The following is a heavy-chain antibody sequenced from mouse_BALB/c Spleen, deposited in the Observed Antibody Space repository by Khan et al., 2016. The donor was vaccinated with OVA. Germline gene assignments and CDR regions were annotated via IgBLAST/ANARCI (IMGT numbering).Heavy chain of an antibody. CDR1: GYTFTNYW. Sequence: QVQLQQSGGEVVRPGTSVEISCKASGYTFTNYWLGWLRQRPGHGLEWIGDIYPGGYFTNYNEQFKGKATLTVDTSSNTADMQLSSLTSEDSAVYFCARWATCDFDVWGAGTTVTVSS. J-gene: IGHJ1*01. V-gene: IGHV1-63*02. CDR2: IYPGGYFT. CDR3: ARWATCDFDV. D-gene: IGHD3-1*01.